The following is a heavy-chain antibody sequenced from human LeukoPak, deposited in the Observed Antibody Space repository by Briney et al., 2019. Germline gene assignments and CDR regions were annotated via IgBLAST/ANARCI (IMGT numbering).Heavy chain of an antibody. Sequence: GGSLRLSCAASGFTFSDYYMSWIRQAPGKGLEWVSYISSSGSTIYYADSVKGRFTISRDNAKNSLYLQMNSLRAEDTAVYYCAKASYDSCGPIDYWGQGTLVTVSS. CDR3: AKASYDSCGPIDY. CDR2: ISSSGSTI. V-gene: IGHV3-11*01. D-gene: IGHD3-22*01. CDR1: GFTFSDYY. J-gene: IGHJ4*02.